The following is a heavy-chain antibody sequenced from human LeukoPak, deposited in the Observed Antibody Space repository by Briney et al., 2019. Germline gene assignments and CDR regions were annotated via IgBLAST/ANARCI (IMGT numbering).Heavy chain of an antibody. V-gene: IGHV1-69*13. Sequence: GASVKVSCKASGGTFSSSGISWVRQAPGQGLEWMGGIIPIFGTANYAQKLQGRVTITADESTSTAYMELSSLRSEDTAVYYCARSAVLAAAGTRGDYWGQGTLVTVSS. CDR1: GGTFSSSG. D-gene: IGHD6-13*01. CDR2: IIPIFGTA. CDR3: ARSAVLAAAGTRGDY. J-gene: IGHJ4*02.